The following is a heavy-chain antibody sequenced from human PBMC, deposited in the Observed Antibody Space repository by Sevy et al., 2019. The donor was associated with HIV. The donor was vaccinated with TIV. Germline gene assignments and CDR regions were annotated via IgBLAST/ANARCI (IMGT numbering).Heavy chain of an antibody. CDR2: ISTDATKQ. V-gene: IGHV3-30*09. Sequence: GGSLRLSCVASGFTFNIYGIHWVRQAPGKGLEWMAVISTDATKQHFIDSVKGRFAMARDNSKYTVFLHMNNLRPDDTATYYGVRERSVNGFWDFDSWGQGTLVTVSS. D-gene: IGHD3-3*01. CDR3: VRERSVNGFWDFDS. CDR1: GFTFNIYG. J-gene: IGHJ4*02.